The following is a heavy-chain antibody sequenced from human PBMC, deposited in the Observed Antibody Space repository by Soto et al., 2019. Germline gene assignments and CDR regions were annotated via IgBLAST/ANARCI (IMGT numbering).Heavy chain of an antibody. Sequence: QVQLQQWGAGLLKPSETLSLTCAVYGGSFSGYYWSWIRQPPGKGLEWIGEINHSGSTNYNPSLKSRVTTSVDTSKNQFSLKLSSVTAADTAVYYCARMQQLVHHYYYYYGMDVWGQGTTVTVSS. V-gene: IGHV4-34*01. J-gene: IGHJ6*02. CDR3: ARMQQLVHHYYYYYGMDV. CDR1: GGSFSGYY. D-gene: IGHD6-13*01. CDR2: INHSGST.